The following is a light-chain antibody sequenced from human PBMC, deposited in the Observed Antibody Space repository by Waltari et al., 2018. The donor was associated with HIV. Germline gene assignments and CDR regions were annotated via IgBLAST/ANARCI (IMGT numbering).Light chain of an antibody. CDR2: RNN. Sequence: QSVLTQPPSASGTPGQRVTISCSGSSSNIGRNYVCWYQQLPGPAPKLLIYRNNERPSGVPDRFSGSKSGTSASLAISGLRSEDEADYYCAAWDDSLSGLYVFGTGTKVTVL. CDR3: AAWDDSLSGLYV. J-gene: IGLJ1*01. V-gene: IGLV1-47*01. CDR1: SSNIGRNY.